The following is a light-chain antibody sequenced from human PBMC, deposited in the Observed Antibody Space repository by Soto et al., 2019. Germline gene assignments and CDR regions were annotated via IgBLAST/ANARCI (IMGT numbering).Light chain of an antibody. CDR1: QSISSY. Sequence: IQMTQSPSSLSASVGDRVTITCRASQSISSYLNWYQQKPGKAPKLLIYAASSLQSGVPSRVSGSGSGTDFTLTISSLQPEDFATYYCQQSYSTLTFGGGTKLEIK. V-gene: IGKV1-39*01. CDR3: QQSYSTLT. J-gene: IGKJ4*01. CDR2: AAS.